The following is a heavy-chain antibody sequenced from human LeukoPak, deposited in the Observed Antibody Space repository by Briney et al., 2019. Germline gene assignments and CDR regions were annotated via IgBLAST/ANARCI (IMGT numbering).Heavy chain of an antibody. CDR2: INPNSGGT. CDR1: GYTFTGYY. Sequence: ASVKVSCKASGYTFTGYYMHWVRQAPGQGLEWMGWINPNSGGTNYAQKLQGRVTMTRDTSISTGYMELSRLRSDDTGVYYCARDRGGWFDPWGQGTLVTVSS. CDR3: ARDRGGWFDP. J-gene: IGHJ5*02. V-gene: IGHV1-2*02. D-gene: IGHD3-16*01.